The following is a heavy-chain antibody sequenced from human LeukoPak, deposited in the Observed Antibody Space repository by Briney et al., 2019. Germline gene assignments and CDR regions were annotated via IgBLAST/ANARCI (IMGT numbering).Heavy chain of an antibody. V-gene: IGHV3-23*01. CDR1: GFTFDNFV. D-gene: IGHD3-10*01. Sequence: GGSLRLSCAASGFTFDNFVMSWVRQAPGKGLEWVSGISGSGGSTYYADSLKGRFTISRDNSKNTLYLQMNSLRAEDTAVYYCAKGQTMIRGVGFDYWGQGTLVTVSS. J-gene: IGHJ4*02. CDR2: ISGSGGST. CDR3: AKGQTMIRGVGFDY.